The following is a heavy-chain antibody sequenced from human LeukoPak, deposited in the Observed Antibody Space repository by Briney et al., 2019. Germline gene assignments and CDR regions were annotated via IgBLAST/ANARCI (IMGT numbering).Heavy chain of an antibody. D-gene: IGHD6-13*01. J-gene: IGHJ4*02. CDR3: ARARTVGWPQFRSSSRYYFDY. CDR2: INSDGSST. V-gene: IGHV3-74*01. CDR1: RFTFSTYW. Sequence: GGSLRLSCAASRFTFSTYWMHRVRQAPGKGLVWVSRINSDGSSTYYADSVKGRFTISRDNSKNTLYLQMNSLRAEDTAVYYCARARTVGWPQFRSSSRYYFDYWGQGTLVTVSS.